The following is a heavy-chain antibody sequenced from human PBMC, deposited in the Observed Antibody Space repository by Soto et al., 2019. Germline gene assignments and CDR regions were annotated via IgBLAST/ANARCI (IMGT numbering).Heavy chain of an antibody. Sequence: SETLSPTCTVSGGSISSSSYYWGWIRQPPGKGLEWIGSIYYSGSTYYNPSLKSRVTISVDTSKNQFSLKLSSVTAADTAVYYCARHTPAISISDHWGQGTLVTVSS. CDR1: GGSISSSSYY. V-gene: IGHV4-39*01. J-gene: IGHJ4*02. D-gene: IGHD2-15*01. CDR2: IYYSGST. CDR3: ARHTPAISISDH.